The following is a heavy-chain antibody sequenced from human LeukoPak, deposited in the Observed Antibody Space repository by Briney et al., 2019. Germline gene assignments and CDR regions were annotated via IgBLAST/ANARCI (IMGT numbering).Heavy chain of an antibody. CDR2: IYYSGST. Sequence: PSETLSLTCTVSGGSISSYYWSWIRQPPGKGLEWIGYIYYSGSTNYNPSLKSRVTISVDTSKNQFSLKLSSVTAADTAVYYCARNPMTLTIFGVVNDAFDIWGQGTMVTVSS. V-gene: IGHV4-59*08. CDR3: ARNPMTLTIFGVVNDAFDI. D-gene: IGHD3-3*01. J-gene: IGHJ3*02. CDR1: GGSISSYY.